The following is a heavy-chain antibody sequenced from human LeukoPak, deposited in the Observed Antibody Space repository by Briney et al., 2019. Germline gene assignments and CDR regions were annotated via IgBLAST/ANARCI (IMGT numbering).Heavy chain of an antibody. V-gene: IGHV3-48*01. D-gene: IGHD5-12*01. CDR3: ARGERGYSGYDAPSFDY. CDR1: GFTFSSYS. CDR2: ISSSSSTI. J-gene: IGHJ4*02. Sequence: GGSLRLSCAASGFTFSSYSMNWVRQAPGKGLEWVSYISSSSSTIYYADSVKGRFTISRDNAKNSLYLQMNSLRAEDTAVYYCARGERGYSGYDAPSFDYWGQGTLVTVSS.